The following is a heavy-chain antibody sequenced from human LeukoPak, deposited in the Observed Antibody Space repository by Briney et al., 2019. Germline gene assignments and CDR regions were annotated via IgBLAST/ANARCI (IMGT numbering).Heavy chain of an antibody. D-gene: IGHD6-19*01. CDR3: AKDRGSSSGWFP. CDR2: ISGSGGTT. Sequence: GSLRLSCAASGFTFSSYAMSWVRQAPGKGLEWVSAISGSGGTTYYADSVKGRFTISRDNSKNTLYLQMNSLRAEDTAVYYCAKDRGSSSGWFPWGQGTLVTVSS. J-gene: IGHJ5*02. CDR1: GFTFSSYA. V-gene: IGHV3-23*01.